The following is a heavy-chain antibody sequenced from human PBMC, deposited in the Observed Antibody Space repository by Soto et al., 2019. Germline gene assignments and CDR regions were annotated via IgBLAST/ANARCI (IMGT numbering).Heavy chain of an antibody. Sequence: PGGSLRLSFAAPGLTFRSYITNWVRQAPGKGMEWVSSISRSSSYIYYGDSVKGRFTSSRDNAKNSRYLQMNSLRAEDTAVYYCARDGSFSGSYYIAFDYWGQGTLVTVSS. J-gene: IGHJ4*02. V-gene: IGHV3-21*01. D-gene: IGHD1-26*01. CDR3: ARDGSFSGSYYIAFDY. CDR1: GLTFRSYI. CDR2: ISRSSSYI.